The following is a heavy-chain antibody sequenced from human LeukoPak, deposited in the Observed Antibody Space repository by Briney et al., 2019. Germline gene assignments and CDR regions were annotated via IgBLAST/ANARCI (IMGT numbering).Heavy chain of an antibody. CDR1: GGTFSSYA. Sequence: ASVKVSCKASGGTFSSYAISWVRQAPGQGLEWMGRIIPILGIANYAQKFQGRVTITADKSTSTAYMELSSLRSEDTAVYYCARGKSLVGYSYVPYWRQGTLVTVSS. CDR2: IIPILGIA. V-gene: IGHV1-69*04. D-gene: IGHD5-18*01. CDR3: ARGKSLVGYSYVPY. J-gene: IGHJ4*02.